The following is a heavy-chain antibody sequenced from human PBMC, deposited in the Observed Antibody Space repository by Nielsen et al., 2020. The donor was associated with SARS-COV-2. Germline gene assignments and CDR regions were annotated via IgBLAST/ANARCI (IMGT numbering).Heavy chain of an antibody. V-gene: IGHV4-59*01. CDR1: GDSISGYY. CDR3: ARADFRGYNYGYALDI. D-gene: IGHD5-18*01. J-gene: IGHJ3*02. CDR2: IYNTVYT. Sequence: SETLSLTCTVSGDSISGYYWSWIQQPPGKGLEWIGYIYNTVYTNYKPSLKSRVTMSVDTSKKQFSLNLSSVTAADTAVYYCARADFRGYNYGYALDIWGQGTMVTVSS.